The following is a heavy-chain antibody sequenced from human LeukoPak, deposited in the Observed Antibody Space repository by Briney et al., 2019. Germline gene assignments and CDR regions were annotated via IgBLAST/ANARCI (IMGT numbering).Heavy chain of an antibody. CDR2: ISGSGGST. CDR1: GFTFSSYA. D-gene: IGHD2-15*01. J-gene: IGHJ3*01. Sequence: GGSLRLSCAASGFTFSSYAMSWVRQAPGKGLEWVSAISGSGGSTYYADSVKGRFTISRDNSKNTLYLQMNSLRAEDTAVYYCAKDSVSQNGIFDPFDVWGLGTLVTVSS. CDR3: AKDSVSQNGIFDPFDV. V-gene: IGHV3-23*01.